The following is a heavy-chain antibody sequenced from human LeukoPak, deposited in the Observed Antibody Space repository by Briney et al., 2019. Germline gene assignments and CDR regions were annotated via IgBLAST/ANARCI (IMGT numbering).Heavy chain of an antibody. Sequence: ASVKVSCKASGYTFTSYYMHWVRQAPGQGLEWMGIINPSGGSTSYAQKFQGRVTMTRDTSTSTVYMELSSLRSEDTAVYYCAGKTSYSSSSREEYYYMDVWGKGTTVTVSS. D-gene: IGHD6-13*01. CDR1: GYTFTSYY. J-gene: IGHJ6*03. V-gene: IGHV1-46*01. CDR2: INPSGGST. CDR3: AGKTSYSSSSREEYYYMDV.